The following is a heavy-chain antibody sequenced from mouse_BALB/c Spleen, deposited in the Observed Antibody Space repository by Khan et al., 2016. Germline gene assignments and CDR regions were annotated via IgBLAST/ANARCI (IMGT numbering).Heavy chain of an antibody. CDR1: GYTFTNYG. D-gene: IGHD1-1*01. CDR2: INTYTGEP. V-gene: IGHV9-1*02. Sequence: QIQLVQSGPELKKSGETVKISCKASGYTFTNYGMNWVKQAPGKGLKWMGWINTYTGEPTYADDFKGRFAFSLETSASTAYLQINNLKNEDMATYFCARSYYGSAMDDWGQGTSVTVSS. CDR3: ARSYYGSAMDD. J-gene: IGHJ4*01.